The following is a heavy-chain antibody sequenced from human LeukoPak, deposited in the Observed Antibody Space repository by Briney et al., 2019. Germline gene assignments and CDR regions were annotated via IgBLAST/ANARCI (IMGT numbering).Heavy chain of an antibody. CDR2: ISGSGGST. CDR3: ANLYYDSSGHFYYYYYYMDV. D-gene: IGHD3-22*01. J-gene: IGHJ6*03. CDR1: GFTFSSYA. Sequence: GGSLRLSCAASGFTFSSYAMSWVRQAPGKGLEWVSAISGSGGSTYYADSVKGRFTISRDNSKNTLYLQMNSLRAEDTAVYYCANLYYDSSGHFYYYYYYMDVWGKGTTVTVSS. V-gene: IGHV3-23*01.